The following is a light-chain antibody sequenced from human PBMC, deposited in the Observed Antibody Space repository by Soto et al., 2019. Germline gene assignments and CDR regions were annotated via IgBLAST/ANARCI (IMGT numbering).Light chain of an antibody. CDR3: QVWDSSSDHYVV. Sequence: SYELTQPHSVSVAPGKTARITCGGNNIGSKSVHWYQQKPGQAPVLVIYYDSDRPSGIHERFSGSNSGNTATLTISRVEAGDEADYYCQVWDSSSDHYVVFGGGTKLTVL. J-gene: IGLJ2*01. V-gene: IGLV3-21*04. CDR2: YDS. CDR1: NIGSKS.